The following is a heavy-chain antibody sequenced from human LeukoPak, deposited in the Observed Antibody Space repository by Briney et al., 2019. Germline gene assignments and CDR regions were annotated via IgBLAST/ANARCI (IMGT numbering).Heavy chain of an antibody. V-gene: IGHV4-39*01. D-gene: IGHD1-26*01. CDR1: GGSISSSSYY. J-gene: IGHJ6*02. CDR3: ARHSIVGAAYYYYGMDV. Sequence: PSETLSLACNVSGGSISSSSYYWGWIRQPPGKVLAWTGSIYYSGSTYYNPSLKSRVTISVDTSKNQFSLKLSSVTAADTAVYYCARHSIVGAAYYYYGMDVWGQGTTVTVSS. CDR2: IYYSGST.